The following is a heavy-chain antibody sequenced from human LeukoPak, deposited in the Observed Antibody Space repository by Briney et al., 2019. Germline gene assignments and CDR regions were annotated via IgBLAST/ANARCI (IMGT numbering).Heavy chain of an antibody. CDR1: GFTFYYDY. J-gene: IGHJ6*03. CDR2: IYRGGNT. V-gene: IGHV3-53*01. CDR3: ARVLTTEILEYFYMDV. Sequence: GGSLRLSCAASGFTFYYDYMSWVRQAPGKGLDWVSVIYRGGNTYYSDSVKGRFTISRDRSKNTLYLQMNSLRVEDTGVYYCARVLTTEILEYFYMDVWGVGATVTVSS. D-gene: IGHD4-17*01.